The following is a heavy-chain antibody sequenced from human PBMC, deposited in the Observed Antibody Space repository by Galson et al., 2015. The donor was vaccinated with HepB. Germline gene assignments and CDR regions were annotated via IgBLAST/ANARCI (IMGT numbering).Heavy chain of an antibody. Sequence: SLRLSCAASGFIFDEYGMHWVRQAPGKGLEWVSGISWNSGSIDYADSVKGRFTISRDNAKNSLYLQMNSLRAEDTAVYYCAKEDQRFTIFGVGIGDYWGQGTLVTVSS. V-gene: IGHV3-9*01. CDR1: GFIFDEYG. CDR3: AKEDQRFTIFGVGIGDY. CDR2: ISWNSGSI. D-gene: IGHD3-3*01. J-gene: IGHJ4*02.